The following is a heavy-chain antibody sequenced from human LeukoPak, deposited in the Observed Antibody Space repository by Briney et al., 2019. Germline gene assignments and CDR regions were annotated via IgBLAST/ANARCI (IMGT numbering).Heavy chain of an antibody. J-gene: IGHJ4*02. Sequence: ASVKVSCKASGYTFTGYYMHWVRQAPGQGLEWMGWINPNSGGTNYAQKFQGRVTMTRGTSISTAYMELSRLRSDDTAVYYCARISIYEITYWGQGTLVTVSS. CDR3: ARISIYEITY. V-gene: IGHV1-2*02. CDR1: GYTFTGYY. D-gene: IGHD5/OR15-5a*01. CDR2: INPNSGGT.